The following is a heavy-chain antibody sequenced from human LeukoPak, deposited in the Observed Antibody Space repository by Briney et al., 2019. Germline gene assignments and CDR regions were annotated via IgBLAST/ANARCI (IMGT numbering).Heavy chain of an antibody. CDR1: GGSVSSSSYY. D-gene: IGHD3-9*01. J-gene: IGHJ6*02. V-gene: IGHV4-61*01. Sequence: SETLSLTCTVSGGSVSSSSYYWSWIRQPPGKGLEWIGYIYYSGSTNYNPSLKSRVTISADTSKNQFSLKLSSVTAADTAVYYCARDALSSYYDILTGYYTLEPHYYYYGMDVWGQGTTVTVSS. CDR3: ARDALSSYYDILTGYYTLEPHYYYYGMDV. CDR2: IYYSGST.